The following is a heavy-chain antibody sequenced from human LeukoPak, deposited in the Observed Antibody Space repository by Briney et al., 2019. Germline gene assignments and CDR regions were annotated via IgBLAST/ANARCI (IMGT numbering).Heavy chain of an antibody. CDR2: ISGSGGST. Sequence: GGSLRLSCAPSALTSSSYAMSWVRQAPRKGLEWVSAISGSGGSTYYADSVKGRFTISRDNSKNTLYLQMNSLRAEDTAVYYCARQYQVLSWDPYYFDYWGQGTLVTVSS. CDR3: ARQYQVLSWDPYYFDY. CDR1: ALTSSSYA. D-gene: IGHD2-2*01. V-gene: IGHV3-23*01. J-gene: IGHJ4*02.